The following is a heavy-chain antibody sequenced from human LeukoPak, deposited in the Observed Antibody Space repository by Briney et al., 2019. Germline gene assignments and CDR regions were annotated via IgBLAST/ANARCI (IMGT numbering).Heavy chain of an antibody. J-gene: IGHJ5*02. CDR1: GYTFTAYY. Sequence: ASVKVSCTASGYTFTAYYIHWVRQAPGQGLEWMGRINPNSGDTNYAQKFQGRVTMTRDTSISTAYMELSRLRSDDTAVYYCAREGSQDYSNYFNWFDPWGQGTLVTVSS. D-gene: IGHD4-11*01. CDR3: AREGSQDYSNYFNWFDP. V-gene: IGHV1-2*06. CDR2: INPNSGDT.